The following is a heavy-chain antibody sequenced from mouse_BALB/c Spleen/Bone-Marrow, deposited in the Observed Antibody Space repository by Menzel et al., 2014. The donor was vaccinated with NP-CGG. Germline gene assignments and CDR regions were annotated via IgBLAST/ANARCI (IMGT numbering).Heavy chain of an antibody. J-gene: IGHJ4*01. CDR3: ARDYGYAIDY. Sequence: VQLQQSGGGLVQPGGSRKLSCAASGITFSSFGMHWVRQAPEKGLEWVACISSGSSTIYYADTVKGRFTISRDNPKNTLFLQMTSLRSEDTAMYYCARDYGYAIDYWGQGTSVTVSS. CDR2: ISSGSSTI. V-gene: IGHV5-17*02. CDR1: GITFSSFG. D-gene: IGHD1-1*01.